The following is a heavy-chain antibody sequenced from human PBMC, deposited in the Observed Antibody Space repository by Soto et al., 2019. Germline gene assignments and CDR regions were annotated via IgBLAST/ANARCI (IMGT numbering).Heavy chain of an antibody. CDR2: IHYSGST. J-gene: IGHJ6*02. CDR3: ARLAPEILAGNSYHHAMDV. V-gene: IGHV4-59*08. CDR1: GASISGSY. Sequence: PSETLSLTCTVSGASISGSYWSWIRQPPGKGLEWIAYIHYSGSTDYSPSLKSRVTMSIDTSQNQFSLNLRSETPADTAVYYCARLAPEILAGNSYHHAMDVWAQGTPVTVSS. D-gene: IGHD6-19*01.